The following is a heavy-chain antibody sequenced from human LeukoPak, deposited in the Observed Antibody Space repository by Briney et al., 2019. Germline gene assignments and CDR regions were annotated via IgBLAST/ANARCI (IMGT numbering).Heavy chain of an antibody. V-gene: IGHV3-23*01. D-gene: IGHD3-22*01. CDR1: GFTFSSYA. J-gene: IGHJ4*02. CDR3: AKEYYYDSSGYFNGGGFFDY. CDR2: ISGSGGST. Sequence: GGSLRLSCAASGFTFSSYAMSWVRQAPGKGLEWVSAISGSGGSTYYADSVKGRFTISRDNSKNTLYLQMNSLRAEDTAVYNCAKEYYYDSSGYFNGGGFFDYWGQGTLVTVSS.